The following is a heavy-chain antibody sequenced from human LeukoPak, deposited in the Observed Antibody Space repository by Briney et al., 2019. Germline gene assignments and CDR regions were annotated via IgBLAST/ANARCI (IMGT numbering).Heavy chain of an antibody. CDR2: IIPIFGTA. J-gene: IGHJ6*02. Sequence: SVKVSCKASGGTFSSYAISWVRQAPGQGLEWMGGIIPIFGTANYAQKFQGRVTITADESTSTAYMELSSLRSGDTAVYYCASQPHDFWSGYGTRVGGMDVWGQGTTVTVSS. CDR3: ASQPHDFWSGYGTRVGGMDV. CDR1: GGTFSSYA. D-gene: IGHD3-3*01. V-gene: IGHV1-69*13.